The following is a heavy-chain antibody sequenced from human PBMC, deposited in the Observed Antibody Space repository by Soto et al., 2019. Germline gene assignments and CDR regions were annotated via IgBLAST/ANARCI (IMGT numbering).Heavy chain of an antibody. V-gene: IGHV4-34*10. Sequence: SETLSLTCAVSGGPFSGVYWSWIRQPPGKGLEWIGGVNHRGSANYNPSLESRVTMSVDTSKNQFSLKLTSVTAADTAVYYCARSSGVSATYWFDAWGQGTLVTVSS. CDR1: GGPFSGVY. D-gene: IGHD3-10*01. J-gene: IGHJ5*02. CDR2: VNHRGSA. CDR3: ARSSGVSATYWFDA.